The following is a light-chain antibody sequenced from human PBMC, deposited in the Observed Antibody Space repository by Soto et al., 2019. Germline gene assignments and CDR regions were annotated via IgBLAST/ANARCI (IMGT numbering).Light chain of an antibody. J-gene: IGLJ1*01. V-gene: IGLV2-14*01. CDR3: SSYTSSRTLYV. CDR1: SSDVGGYNY. Sequence: QSVLTQPASVSGSPGQSITISCTGTSSDVGGYNYVSWYQQHPGKAPKLMIYDVSNRPSGVSNRFSGSKSGNTASLTSSGLQAEDEADYYCSSYTSSRTLYVFGTGTKLTVL. CDR2: DVS.